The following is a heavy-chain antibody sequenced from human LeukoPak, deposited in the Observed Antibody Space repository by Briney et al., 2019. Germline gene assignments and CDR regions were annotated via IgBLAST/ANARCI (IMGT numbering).Heavy chain of an antibody. D-gene: IGHD6-13*01. CDR3: AKDRSKSWAFDY. J-gene: IGHJ4*02. Sequence: GGSLRLSCVASGFPFSNYWMSWVRQAPGRGLEWVANIKYDGAEEFYVDSVRGRFTISRDNAKNSLSLQMNSLRAEDTALYYCAKDRSKSWAFDYWGQGTLVTVSS. CDR1: GFPFSNYW. V-gene: IGHV3-7*01. CDR2: IKYDGAEE.